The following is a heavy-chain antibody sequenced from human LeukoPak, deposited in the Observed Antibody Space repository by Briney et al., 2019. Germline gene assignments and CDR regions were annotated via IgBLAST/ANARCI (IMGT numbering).Heavy chain of an antibody. J-gene: IGHJ4*02. V-gene: IGHV4-59*08. Sequence: SETLSLTCTVSGGSINGYYWSWIRQPPGKGLEWIGYIYYSGTTNYNPSLKSRVTISIATAKNQFSLKMKSVTAADTAVYYCASLSTGWFYFNSWGQGTLVTVSS. D-gene: IGHD6-19*01. CDR1: GGSINGYY. CDR2: IYYSGTT. CDR3: ASLSTGWFYFNS.